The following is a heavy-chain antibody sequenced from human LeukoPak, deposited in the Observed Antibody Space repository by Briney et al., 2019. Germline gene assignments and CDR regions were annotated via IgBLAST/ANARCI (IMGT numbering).Heavy chain of an antibody. J-gene: IGHJ6*03. CDR1: GGTFSSYA. V-gene: IGHV1-69*05. CDR3: ARTRYYDFWSGYYPNYYYYMDV. CDR2: IIPIFGTA. Sequence: SVKVSCKASGGTFSSYAISWVRQAPGQGLEWMGGIIPIFGTANYAQKFQGRVTITTDESTSTAYMELSSLRSEDTAVYYCARTRYYDFWSGYYPNYYYYMDVWGKGTTVTVSS. D-gene: IGHD3-3*01.